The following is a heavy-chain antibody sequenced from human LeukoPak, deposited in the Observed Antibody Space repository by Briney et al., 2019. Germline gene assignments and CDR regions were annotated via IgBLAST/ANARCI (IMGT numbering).Heavy chain of an antibody. CDR3: ARDQDRGSGSFPHGPDY. CDR1: GFTFSSYE. D-gene: IGHD3-10*01. Sequence: PGGSLRLSCAASGFTFSSYEMNWVRQAPGKGLEWVSYISSSGSTIYYADSVKGRFTISRDNAKNSLYLQMNSLRAEDTAVYYCARDQDRGSGSFPHGPDYWGQGTLVTVSS. V-gene: IGHV3-48*03. J-gene: IGHJ4*02. CDR2: ISSSGSTI.